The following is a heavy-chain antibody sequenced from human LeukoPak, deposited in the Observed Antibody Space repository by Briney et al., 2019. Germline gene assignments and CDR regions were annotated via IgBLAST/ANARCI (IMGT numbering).Heavy chain of an antibody. Sequence: SETLSLTCTVSGGSISSYYWSWIRQPPGKGLEWIGYIYYSGSTNYNPSLKSRVTISVDTSKNQFSLKLSSVTAADTAVYYCARARERYSPGVGYWGQGTLVTVSS. V-gene: IGHV4-59*01. CDR3: ARARERYSPGVGY. J-gene: IGHJ4*02. CDR1: GGSISSYY. CDR2: IYYSGST. D-gene: IGHD1-26*01.